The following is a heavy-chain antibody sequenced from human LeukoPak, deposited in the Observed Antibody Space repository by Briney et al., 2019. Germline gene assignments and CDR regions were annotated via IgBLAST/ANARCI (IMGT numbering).Heavy chain of an antibody. CDR1: GYLFISQW. J-gene: IGHJ4*02. D-gene: IGHD3-3*01. CDR2: IYPGDSDT. Sequence: GESLQISCKAAGYLFISQWIGWGRPQPGEGRGGMAIIYPGDSDTNYSPSFERQVPMSADKSISTAFLQWSSLEASDTAIYYCVLGRAVWNRAYWFFEQWGQGTQVIVSS. V-gene: IGHV5-51*01. CDR3: VLGRAVWNRAYWFFEQ.